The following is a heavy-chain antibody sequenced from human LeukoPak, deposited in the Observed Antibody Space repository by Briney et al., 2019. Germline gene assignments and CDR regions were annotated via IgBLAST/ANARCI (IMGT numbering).Heavy chain of an antibody. V-gene: IGHV4-59*01. CDR2: IYYSGST. Sequence: SETLSLTCTVSGGSITNYCWSWIRQPPGKGLECIGYIYYSGSTNYNPSLKSRVTISLHTSKNQFSLKLNSVTAADTAVYYCARGVPYGPSYEFFDYWGQGTLVTVSS. CDR1: GGSITNYC. CDR3: ARGVPYGPSYEFFDY. J-gene: IGHJ4*02. D-gene: IGHD3-10*01.